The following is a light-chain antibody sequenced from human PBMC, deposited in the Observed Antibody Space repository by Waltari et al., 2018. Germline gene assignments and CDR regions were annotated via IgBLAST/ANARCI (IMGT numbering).Light chain of an antibody. CDR3: QQTNSFPLT. CDR2: LAS. Sequence: LQMTQSPSSLSASVGDRVTITCRASQGISNLVAWYQQKSGKAPKLLISLASTLQSGVPSRFSGSGSGTDFTLTISSLQAEDFAAYYCQQTNSFPLTFGGGTKVEIK. CDR1: QGISNL. V-gene: IGKV1D-12*01. J-gene: IGKJ4*01.